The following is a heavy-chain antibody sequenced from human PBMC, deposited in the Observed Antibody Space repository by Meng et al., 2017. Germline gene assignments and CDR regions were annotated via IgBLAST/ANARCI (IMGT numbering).Heavy chain of an antibody. CDR2: IIPICGTT. D-gene: IGHD6-19*01. Sequence: QRPVAPSGDEVKTPASSVKVSSEASEATFSSYAISWLRPAPGELLEWMGGIIPICGTTNSEQKFQGRVTITADKSTSPSYMELSSLRSEDTAVYYCHSGWYQAGDDYWGQGTLVTVSS. CDR3: HSGWYQAGDDY. V-gene: IGHV1-69*06. CDR1: EATFSSYA. J-gene: IGHJ4*02.